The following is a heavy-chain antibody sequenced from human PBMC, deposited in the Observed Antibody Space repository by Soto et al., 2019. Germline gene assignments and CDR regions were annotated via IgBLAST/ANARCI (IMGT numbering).Heavy chain of an antibody. CDR2: IYWDDDK. Sequence: QITLKESGPTLVNPTQTLTLTCTFSGFSLSTSGVGVGWIRQPPGKALEWLALIYWDDDKRYSPSLKNRLTSTQDTSKNQVVLTMTNMDPVNTATYYCAPRRVDYSSGWGRGVFDFWGQGTLVTASS. CDR3: APRRVDYSSGWGRGVFDF. D-gene: IGHD6-25*01. V-gene: IGHV2-5*02. J-gene: IGHJ4*02. CDR1: GFSLSTSGVG.